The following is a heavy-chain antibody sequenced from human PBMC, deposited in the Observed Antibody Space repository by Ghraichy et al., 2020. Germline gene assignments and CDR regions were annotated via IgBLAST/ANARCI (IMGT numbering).Heavy chain of an antibody. CDR1: GGSISSYY. J-gene: IGHJ4*02. D-gene: IGHD3-3*01. CDR3: ARDPPSTIFGVVKDY. Sequence: GSLRLSCTVSGGSISSYYWSWIRQPPGKGLEWIGYIYYSGSTNYNPSLKSRVTISVDTSKNQFSLKLSSVTAADTAVYYCARDPPSTIFGVVKDYWGQGTLVTVSS. V-gene: IGHV4-59*01. CDR2: IYYSGST.